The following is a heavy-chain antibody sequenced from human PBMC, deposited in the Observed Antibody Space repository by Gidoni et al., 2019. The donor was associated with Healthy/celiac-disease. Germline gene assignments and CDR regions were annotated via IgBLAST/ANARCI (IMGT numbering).Heavy chain of an antibody. J-gene: IGHJ4*02. CDR2: ISGSGGST. Sequence: VQLLASGGGLLQHGWSLRLSCPASGFPFSSYPMSWVRQAPGKGLEWCSAISGSGGSTYYADSVKGRFTISRDNSKNKLYLQMNSLRAEDTAVYYCAKSDGQYYDIWTGYYDYWGQGTLVTVSS. D-gene: IGHD3-9*01. CDR3: AKSDGQYYDIWTGYYDY. CDR1: GFPFSSYP. V-gene: IGHV3-23*01.